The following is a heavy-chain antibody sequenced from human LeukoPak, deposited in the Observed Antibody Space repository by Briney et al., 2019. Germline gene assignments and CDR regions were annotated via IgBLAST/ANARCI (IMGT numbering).Heavy chain of an antibody. J-gene: IGHJ3*02. CDR3: ARRHSGYETDAFDI. Sequence: SETLSLTCTVSGGSISSYYWSWIRQPPGKGLEWIGYIYYSGSTNYNPSLKSRVTISVGTSKNQFSLKLSSVTAADTAVYYCARRHSGYETDAFDIWGQGTMVTVSS. D-gene: IGHD5-12*01. V-gene: IGHV4-59*01. CDR1: GGSISSYY. CDR2: IYYSGST.